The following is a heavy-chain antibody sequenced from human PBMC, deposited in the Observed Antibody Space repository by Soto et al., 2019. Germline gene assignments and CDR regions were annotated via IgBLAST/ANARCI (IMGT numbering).Heavy chain of an antibody. Sequence: GSLRLSCAASGFTVSSNYMSWVRQAPGKGLEWVSVIYSGGSTYYADSVKGRFTISRHNSKNTLYLQMNSLRAEDTAVYYCARTGNEYCSSTSCSYYYYGMDVWGQGTTVTVSS. CDR2: IYSGGST. V-gene: IGHV3-53*04. CDR3: ARTGNEYCSSTSCSYYYYGMDV. D-gene: IGHD2-2*01. CDR1: GFTVSSNY. J-gene: IGHJ6*02.